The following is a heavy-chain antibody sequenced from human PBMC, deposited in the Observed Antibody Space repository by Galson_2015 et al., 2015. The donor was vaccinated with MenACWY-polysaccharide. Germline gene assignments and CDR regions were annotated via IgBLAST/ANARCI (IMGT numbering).Heavy chain of an antibody. D-gene: IGHD3-22*01. J-gene: IGHJ4*02. V-gene: IGHV3-23*01. CDR2: ISGSGALI. CDR1: GFTFNNYA. Sequence: SLRLSCAASGFTFNNYAMTWVRQAPGKGLEWLSSISGSGALIYYADSVKGRFTVSRDNSRNTLWLQMNSLRAEDTAVYYCAKPPDGLYDSDSWFSHGGSDWGQGTLVTVSS. CDR3: AKPPDGLYDSDSWFSHGGSD.